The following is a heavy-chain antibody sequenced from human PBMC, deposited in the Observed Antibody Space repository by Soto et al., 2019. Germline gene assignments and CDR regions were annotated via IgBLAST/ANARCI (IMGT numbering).Heavy chain of an antibody. J-gene: IGHJ6*02. Sequence: QVQLVESGGGVVQPGRSLRLSCAASGFPFSTYAMHWVRQAPGKGLEWVALIPFDGRNEYYGDSVEGRCNISRDNSKKSLYLRMNSLSADDTAVYYCARGGGYSSFGPYYHYAMDVWCQGTTVSVSS. D-gene: IGHD5-12*01. CDR2: IPFDGRNE. CDR1: GFPFSTYA. CDR3: ARGGGYSSFGPYYHYAMDV. V-gene: IGHV3-30*04.